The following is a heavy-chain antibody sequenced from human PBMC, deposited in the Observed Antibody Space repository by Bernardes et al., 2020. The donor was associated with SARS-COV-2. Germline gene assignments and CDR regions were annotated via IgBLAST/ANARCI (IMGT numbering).Heavy chain of an antibody. Sequence: GGSLRLSCAASGFTVSSNYMSWVRQAPGKGLEWVSVIYSGGGTYYADSVKGRFTISRDNSKNTLYLQMNSLRAEDTAVYYCASSIAVADTRSRSFDYWGQGTLVTVSS. CDR2: IYSGGGT. J-gene: IGHJ4*02. V-gene: IGHV3-53*01. CDR1: GFTVSSNY. CDR3: ASSIAVADTRSRSFDY. D-gene: IGHD6-19*01.